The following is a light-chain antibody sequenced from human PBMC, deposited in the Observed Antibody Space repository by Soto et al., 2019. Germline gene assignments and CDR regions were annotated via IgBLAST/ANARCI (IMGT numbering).Light chain of an antibody. CDR2: GAS. J-gene: IGKJ5*01. V-gene: IGKV3-20*01. Sequence: ESGWTQSPGSMSLSPGERATLSCRASQSVSSNYLAWYQHKPGQAPRLLIYGASSRATGIPDRFSGSGSGTDFTLTISRLEPEDFAVYYCQHYGSSLSITFGQGTRLEIK. CDR3: QHYGSSLSIT. CDR1: QSVSSNY.